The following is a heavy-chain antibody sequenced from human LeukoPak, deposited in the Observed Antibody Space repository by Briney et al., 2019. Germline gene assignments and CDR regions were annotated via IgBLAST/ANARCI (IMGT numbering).Heavy chain of an antibody. CDR1: GGSISSGGYY. D-gene: IGHD2-2*01. V-gene: IGHV4-31*03. J-gene: IGHJ5*02. CDR2: IYYSGST. Sequence: SQTLSLTCTVSGGSISSGGYYWSWIRQHPGKGLEWIGYIYYSGSTYYTPSLKSRVTISVDTSKNQFSLKLSSVTAADTAVYYCARSSSTSSLSVWFDPWGQGTLVTVSS. CDR3: ARSSSTSSLSVWFDP.